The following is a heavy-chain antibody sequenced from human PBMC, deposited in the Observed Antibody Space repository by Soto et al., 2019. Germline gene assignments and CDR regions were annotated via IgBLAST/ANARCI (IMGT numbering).Heavy chain of an antibody. Sequence: PSETLSLTCTVSGGSISSSSYWGWIRQPPGKGLEWIGSIYSIGSTYYNPSLKSRVTISVDTSKNQFSLKLSSVTAADTAVYYCARLNGYCVSTGCHGYYGMDVWSQGTTVTVS. CDR2: IYSIGST. CDR3: ARLNGYCVSTGCHGYYGMDV. D-gene: IGHD2-2*03. J-gene: IGHJ6*02. CDR1: GGSISSSSY. V-gene: IGHV4-39*01.